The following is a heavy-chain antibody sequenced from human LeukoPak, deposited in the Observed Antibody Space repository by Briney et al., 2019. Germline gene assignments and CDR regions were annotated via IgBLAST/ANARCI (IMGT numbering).Heavy chain of an antibody. CDR3: ARALVINVDIVATHWGYMDV. Sequence: ASVKVSCKASGYTFTSYGISWVRQAPGQGLEWMGWISAYNGDTNYAQKLQGRVTMTTDTSTSTAYMELRSLRSDDTAVYYCARALVINVDIVATHWGYMDVWGKGTTVTVSS. J-gene: IGHJ6*03. V-gene: IGHV1-18*01. CDR2: ISAYNGDT. CDR1: GYTFTSYG. D-gene: IGHD5-12*01.